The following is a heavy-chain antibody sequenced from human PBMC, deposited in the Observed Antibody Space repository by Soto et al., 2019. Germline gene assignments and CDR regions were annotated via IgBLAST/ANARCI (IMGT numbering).Heavy chain of an antibody. CDR2: IYYSGST. CDR1: GGSISDFY. D-gene: IGHD6-6*01. CDR3: ARVGGLAARTFDY. Sequence: SETLSLTCTVSGGSISDFYWSWIRQPPGKGLEWIGYIYYSGSTNYNPSLKSRVTISVDTSKNQFSLNLRSMSPADTAVYYCARVGGLAARTFDYWGPGTLVTVPQ. V-gene: IGHV4-59*01. J-gene: IGHJ4*02.